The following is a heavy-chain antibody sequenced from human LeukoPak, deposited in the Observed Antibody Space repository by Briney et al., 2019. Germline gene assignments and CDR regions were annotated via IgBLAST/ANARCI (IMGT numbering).Heavy chain of an antibody. CDR3: VIVATSAYYYYGMDV. D-gene: IGHD5-12*01. CDR2: ISGSGGST. J-gene: IGHJ6*02. Sequence: GGSLRLSCAASGFTFSSYAMSWVRQAPGKGLEWVSAISGSGGSTYYADSVKGRFTISRVNSKNTLYLQMNSLRAEDTAVYFCVIVATSAYYYYGMDVWGQGTTVTVSS. V-gene: IGHV3-23*01. CDR1: GFTFSSYA.